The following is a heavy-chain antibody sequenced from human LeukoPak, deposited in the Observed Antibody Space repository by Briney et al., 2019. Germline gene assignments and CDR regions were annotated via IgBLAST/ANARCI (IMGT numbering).Heavy chain of an antibody. CDR1: GGSISSYY. D-gene: IGHD1-26*01. Sequence: PSETLSLTCTVSGGSISSYYWSWIRQPPGKGLEWIGYIYYSGSTNYNPSLKSRVTISVDTSKNQFSLNLSSVTAADTAVYYCARSRAFNSGAFDPWGQGSLVTVSS. CDR2: IYYSGST. CDR3: ARSRAFNSGAFDP. J-gene: IGHJ5*02. V-gene: IGHV4-59*01.